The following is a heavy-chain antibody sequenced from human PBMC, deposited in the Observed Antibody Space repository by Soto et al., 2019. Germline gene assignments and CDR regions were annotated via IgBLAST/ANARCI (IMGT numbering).Heavy chain of an antibody. Sequence: SETLSLTCTVSGGSISSYYWSWIRQPPGKGLEWIGYIYYSGSTNYNPSLKSRVTISVDTSKNQFSLKLSSVTAADTAVYYCARNLELPYAFDIWGQGTMVTVS. V-gene: IGHV4-59*01. CDR1: GGSISSYY. D-gene: IGHD1-7*01. CDR3: ARNLELPYAFDI. J-gene: IGHJ3*02. CDR2: IYYSGST.